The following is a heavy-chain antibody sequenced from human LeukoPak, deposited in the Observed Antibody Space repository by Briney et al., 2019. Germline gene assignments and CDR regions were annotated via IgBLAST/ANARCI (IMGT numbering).Heavy chain of an antibody. D-gene: IGHD3-10*01. Sequence: KPSETLSLTCTVSGGSISSYYWSWIRQPPGKGLEWIGNIYYSGSTNYNPSLKSRVTISVDTSKNQFSLKLSSVTTADTAVYYCAMVRGVTSVWFDPWGQGTLVTVSS. V-gene: IGHV4-59*01. CDR1: GGSISSYY. J-gene: IGHJ5*02. CDR3: AMVRGVTSVWFDP. CDR2: IYYSGST.